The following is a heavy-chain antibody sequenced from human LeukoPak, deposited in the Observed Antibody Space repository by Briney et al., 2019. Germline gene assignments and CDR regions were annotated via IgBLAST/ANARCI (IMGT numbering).Heavy chain of an antibody. CDR2: INPNSGGT. V-gene: IGHV1-2*02. CDR1: GYTFTGYY. J-gene: IGHJ6*02. CDR3: ARESLYSGSYYYYGMDV. D-gene: IGHD1-26*01. Sequence: ASVKVSCKASGYTFTGYYMHWVRQAPGQGLEWMGWINPNSGGTNYAQKFQGRVTMTRDTSISTAYMELGRLRSDDTAVYYCARESLYSGSYYYYGMDVWGQGTTVTVSS.